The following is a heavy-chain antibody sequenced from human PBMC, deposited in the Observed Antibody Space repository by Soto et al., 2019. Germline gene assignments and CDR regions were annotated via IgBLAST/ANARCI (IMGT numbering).Heavy chain of an antibody. CDR2: IWYDGSNK. CDR3: AKDHSGYVGY. D-gene: IGHD1-26*01. V-gene: IGHV3-33*06. Sequence: PGGSLRLSCAASGFAFSSYGMHWVRQAPGKGLEWVAVIWYDGSNKYYADSVKGRFTISRDNSKNTLYLQMNSLRAEDTAVYYCAKDHSGYVGYWGQGTLVTVSS. J-gene: IGHJ4*02. CDR1: GFAFSSYG.